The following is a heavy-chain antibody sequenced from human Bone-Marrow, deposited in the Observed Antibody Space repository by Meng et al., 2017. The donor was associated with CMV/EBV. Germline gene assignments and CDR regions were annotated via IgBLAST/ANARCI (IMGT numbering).Heavy chain of an antibody. CDR1: GFIFSRYV. CDR3: ARDRLHEEVPVAMIFDWFDP. J-gene: IGHJ5*02. Sequence: GESLKISCAASGFIFSRYVMNWVRQAPGKGLEWVSSISGSGSFIYYADSMKGRFTISRDNAKNSLYLQINSLRAEDTAVYYCARDRLHEEVPVAMIFDWFDPWGQGTLVTVYS. CDR2: ISGSGSFI. D-gene: IGHD5-24*01. V-gene: IGHV3-21*01.